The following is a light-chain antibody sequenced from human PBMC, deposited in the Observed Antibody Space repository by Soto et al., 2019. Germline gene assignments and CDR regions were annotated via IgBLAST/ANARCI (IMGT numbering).Light chain of an antibody. J-gene: IGLJ2*01. V-gene: IGLV2-8*01. CDR2: EVS. Sequence: QSVLTQPPSASGSPGQSVTISCNGTNSDVGGYNYVSWYQQHPGKAPKLMIYEVSKRPSGVPDRFSGSKSGNTASLTVSGLQAEDEADYYCSSYAGSNNFGVFGGGTKLTVL. CDR1: NSDVGGYNY. CDR3: SSYAGSNNFGV.